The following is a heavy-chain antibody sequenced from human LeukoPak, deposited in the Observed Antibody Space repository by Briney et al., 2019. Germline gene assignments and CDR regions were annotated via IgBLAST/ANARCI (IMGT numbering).Heavy chain of an antibody. CDR1: GGSFSGYY. CDR2: INHSGST. CDR3: ASVLLGEWLPNYYYYMDV. J-gene: IGHJ6*03. V-gene: IGHV4-34*01. Sequence: SETLSLTCAVYGGSFSGYYWSWIRQPPGKGLEWIGEINHSGSTNYNPSLKSRVTISVDTSKNQFSLKLSSVTAADTAVYYCASVLLGEWLPNYYYYMDVWGKGTTVTVSS. D-gene: IGHD3-3*01.